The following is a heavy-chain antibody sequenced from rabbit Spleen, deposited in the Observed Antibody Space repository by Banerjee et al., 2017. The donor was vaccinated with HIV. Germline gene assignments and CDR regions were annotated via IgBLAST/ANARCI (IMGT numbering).Heavy chain of an antibody. D-gene: IGHD1-1*01. CDR3: ARDTATSFSTYGMDL. CDR1: GIDFSSYYY. CDR2: IDTADGDS. Sequence: QSLEESGGGLVQPEGSLTLTCTASGIDFSSYYYMCWVRQAPGKGLEWIAGIDTADGDSHYASWAKGRFTISKASSTTVTLQMTSLTAADTATYFCARDTATSFSTYGMDLWGPGTLVTVS. V-gene: IGHV1S40*01. J-gene: IGHJ6*01.